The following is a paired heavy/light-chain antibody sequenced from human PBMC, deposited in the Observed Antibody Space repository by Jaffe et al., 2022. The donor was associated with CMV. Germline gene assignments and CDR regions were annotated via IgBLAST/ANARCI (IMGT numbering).Light chain of an antibody. Sequence: DIVMTQSPLSLPVIPGEPASISCRSSQSLLYSNGYNYVDWYLQKPGKSPQLLIYLGSNRASGVPDRFSGSGSGTDFTLKISRVQADDVGVYYCMQALEIPITFGQGTRLEIK. V-gene: IGKV2-28*01. J-gene: IGKJ5*01. CDR3: MQALEIPIT. CDR2: LGS. CDR1: QSLLYSNGYNY.
Heavy chain of an antibody. CDR1: GDSVSSRSYF. Sequence: QVQLQESGPGLVKPSGTLSLTCSVSGDSVSSRSYFWTWMRQSPGKGLEWIGHLYSNGSTHYNPSLNSRVSLSLDTSDNSFSLRLSSSTAADTAVYYCARGWELLRTFHYWGQGISVTVSS. D-gene: IGHD1-26*01. CDR3: ARGWELLRTFHY. V-gene: IGHV4-61*03. CDR2: LYSNGST. J-gene: IGHJ4*02.